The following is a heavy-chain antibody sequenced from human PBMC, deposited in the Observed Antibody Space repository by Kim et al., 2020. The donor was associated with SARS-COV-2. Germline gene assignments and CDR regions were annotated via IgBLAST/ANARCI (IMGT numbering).Heavy chain of an antibody. CDR3: YRKLLSRYYYYYYGMDV. V-gene: IGHV3-30*03. CDR2: ISYDGSNK. D-gene: IGHD2-2*01. CDR1: GFTFSSYG. Sequence: GGSLRLSCAASGFTFSSYGMHWVRQAPGKGLEWVAVISYDGSNKYYADSVKGRFTISRDNSKNTLYLQMNSLRAEDTAVYYYYRKLLSRYYYYYYGMDVWGQGTTVTVSS. J-gene: IGHJ6*02.